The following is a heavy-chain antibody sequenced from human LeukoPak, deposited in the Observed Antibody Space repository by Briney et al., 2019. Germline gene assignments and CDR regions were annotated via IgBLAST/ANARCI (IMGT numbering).Heavy chain of an antibody. V-gene: IGHV4-31*03. J-gene: IGHJ6*02. D-gene: IGHD3-9*01. CDR3: ARDLLTSRRYFDWLWGWVPYGMDV. CDR2: IYYSGST. Sequence: SETLSLTCTVSGGSISSGGYYWSWIRQHPGKGLEWIGYIYYSGSTYYNPSLKSRVTISVDTSKNQFSLKLSSVTAADTAVYFCARDLLTSRRYFDWLWGWVPYGMDVWGQGTTVTVSS. CDR1: GGSISSGGYY.